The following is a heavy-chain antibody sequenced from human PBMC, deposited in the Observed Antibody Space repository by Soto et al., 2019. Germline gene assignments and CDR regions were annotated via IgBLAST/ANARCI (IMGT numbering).Heavy chain of an antibody. J-gene: IGHJ4*02. CDR1: GYTFTTHT. CDR2: MNGGNGNT. V-gene: IGHV1-3*01. CDR3: TRLETDY. Sequence: QVQLVQSGAEVKRPGASVKVFCKASGYTFTTHTMHWVRQAPGQGLEWMGWMNGGNGNTKYSQKFQGRVTFTRDTFASTAYMELSSLRSEDTAVYYSTRLETDYWGQGTLVTVSS.